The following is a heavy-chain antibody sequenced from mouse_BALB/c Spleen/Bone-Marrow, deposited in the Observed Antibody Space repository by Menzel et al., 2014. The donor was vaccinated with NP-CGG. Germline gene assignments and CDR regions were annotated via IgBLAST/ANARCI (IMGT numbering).Heavy chain of an antibody. Sequence: EVQLQQSGPELVKPGASVKMSCKASGYTFTSYFMHWVKQRPGQGLEWIGYINPYNDGTKYNEKFKGKATLTSDKSSSTAYVELSSLTSEDSAVYYGTRIYYDYDGGWFAYWGQGTLVTVSA. CDR2: INPYNDGT. V-gene: IGHV1-14*01. CDR1: GYTFTSYF. D-gene: IGHD2-4*01. CDR3: TRIYYDYDGGWFAY. J-gene: IGHJ3*01.